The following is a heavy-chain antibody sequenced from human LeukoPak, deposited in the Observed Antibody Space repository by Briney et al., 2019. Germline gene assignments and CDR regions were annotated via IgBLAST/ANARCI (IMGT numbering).Heavy chain of an antibody. V-gene: IGHV3-74*01. Sequence: GGSLRLSCAASGITFSSSWMHWVRQAPGKGLVWASRISTDGSSTSYADSVKGRFTISRDNAKNTLYLQMNSLRAEDSAVYFCARARTLPASGGFDPWGQGTLVTVSS. J-gene: IGHJ5*02. CDR3: ARARTLPASGGFDP. D-gene: IGHD6-13*01. CDR2: ISTDGSST. CDR1: GITFSSSW.